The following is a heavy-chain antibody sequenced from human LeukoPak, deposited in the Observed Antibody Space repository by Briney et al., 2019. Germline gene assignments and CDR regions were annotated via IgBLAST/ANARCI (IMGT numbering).Heavy chain of an antibody. CDR1: GYTFTRYY. V-gene: IGHV1-46*01. CDR3: ARDRAIAGTKEDAFDI. D-gene: IGHD6-19*01. Sequence: GASVKVSCKASGYTFTRYYMHWVRQAPGQGLKWMGRINPSGGSTSYAQKFQGRVTMTRDTSTSTVYMELSSLRSEDTAVYYCARDRAIAGTKEDAFDIWGQGTMVTVSS. CDR2: INPSGGST. J-gene: IGHJ3*02.